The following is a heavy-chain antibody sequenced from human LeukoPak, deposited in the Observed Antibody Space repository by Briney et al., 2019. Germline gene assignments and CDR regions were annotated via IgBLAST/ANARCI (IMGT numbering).Heavy chain of an antibody. Sequence: PGGSLRLSCAASGSTFSNYWMSWVRQAPGKGLEWVANIKQDGTEKYYVDSVKGRFTISRDNAKNSLYLQMNSLRAEDTAVYYCARVNTPGRGYSYGSPFDYWGQGTLVTVSS. CDR1: GSTFSNYW. CDR3: ARVNTPGRGYSYGSPFDY. V-gene: IGHV3-7*01. J-gene: IGHJ4*02. CDR2: IKQDGTEK. D-gene: IGHD5-18*01.